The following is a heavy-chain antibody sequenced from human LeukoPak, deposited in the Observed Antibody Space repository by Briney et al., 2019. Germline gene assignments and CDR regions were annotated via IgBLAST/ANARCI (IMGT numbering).Heavy chain of an antibody. CDR3: ARDPLYYDHNFFGPGGMDV. CDR2: IWYDGSNK. D-gene: IGHD3-3*01. CDR1: GFTFSSYG. J-gene: IGHJ6*02. Sequence: PGGSLRLSCAASGFTFSSYGMHWVRQAPGKGLEWVAVIWYDGSNKYYADSVKGRFTISRDNSKNTLYLQMNSLRAEDTAVYYCARDPLYYDHNFFGPGGMDVWGQGTTVTVSS. V-gene: IGHV3-33*01.